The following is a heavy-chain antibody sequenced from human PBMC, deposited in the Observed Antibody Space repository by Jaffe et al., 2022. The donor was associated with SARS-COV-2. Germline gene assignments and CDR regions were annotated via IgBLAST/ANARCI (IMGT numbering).Heavy chain of an antibody. J-gene: IGHJ5*02. V-gene: IGHV1-46*04. CDR2: INPSGSWA. D-gene: IGHD6-25*01. CDR3: ARDNSAAETSWWLDP. CDR1: GNILATHY. Sequence: QVQLVQSGAEVKKPGASVKISCRVSGNILATHYMHWVRQAPGQGLEWMGVINPSGSWASYAQNLRGRVTMTRDTSTRTVYMELSNLRSDDTAVYYCARDNSAAETSWWLDPWGQGTLVTVSS.